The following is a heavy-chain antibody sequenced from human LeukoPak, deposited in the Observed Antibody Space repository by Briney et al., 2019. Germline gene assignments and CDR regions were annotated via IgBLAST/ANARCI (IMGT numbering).Heavy chain of an antibody. CDR1: GGSISTYF. V-gene: IGHV4-59*06. J-gene: IGHJ4*02. Sequence: SETLSLTCTVSGGSISTYFWSWIRQPPGKGLEWIGHIYYSGSTYYNPSLKSRVTISVDTSKNQFSLKLSSVTAADTAVYYCARVVGDIVVVVAATTPPYYFDYWGQGTLVTVSS. D-gene: IGHD2-15*01. CDR3: ARVVGDIVVVVAATTPPYYFDY. CDR2: IYYSGST.